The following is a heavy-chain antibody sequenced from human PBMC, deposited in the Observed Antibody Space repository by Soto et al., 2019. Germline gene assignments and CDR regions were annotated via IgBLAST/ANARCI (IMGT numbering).Heavy chain of an antibody. Sequence: SETLSLTCAVSGGSISSGGYSWGWIRQPPGKGLEWIGYIYHSGSTYYNPSLKSRVTISVDRSKNQFSLKLSSVTAADTAVYYCARASGYSYGSRFDYWGQGTLVTVSS. V-gene: IGHV4-30-2*01. CDR2: IYHSGST. J-gene: IGHJ4*02. CDR3: ARASGYSYGSRFDY. CDR1: GGSISSGGYS. D-gene: IGHD5-18*01.